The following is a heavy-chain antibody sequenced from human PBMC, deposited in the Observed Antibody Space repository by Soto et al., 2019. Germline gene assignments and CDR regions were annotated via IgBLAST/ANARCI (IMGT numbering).Heavy chain of an antibody. CDR1: GFSLSTSRVG. CDR3: AHIMIPWGGVSGREAMDL. CDR2: IYWDDDR. D-gene: IGHD3-16*01. V-gene: IGHV2-5*02. J-gene: IGHJ2*01. Sequence: SDPTLLNPTQTLTLTCSFSGFSLSTSRVGVAWIRQPPGKALEWLAIIYWDDDRRYSPSLKTRLAITKDTSKNQVVLTMTNWDPGDKATYYCAHIMIPWGGVSGREAMDLWG.